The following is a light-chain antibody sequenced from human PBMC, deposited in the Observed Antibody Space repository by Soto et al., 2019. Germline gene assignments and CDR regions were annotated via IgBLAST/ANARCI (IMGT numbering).Light chain of an antibody. J-gene: IGKJ5*01. CDR2: GAS. CDR1: QSVISTY. Sequence: EIVLTQSPGTLSLSPGERATLSCRASQSVISTYLAWYQQKPGQAPRLIIYGASSRATGIPDRFSGSGSGTDCTLTISRLEPEDVAVYYCQQYGSSPITFGQGTRLEI. V-gene: IGKV3-20*01. CDR3: QQYGSSPIT.